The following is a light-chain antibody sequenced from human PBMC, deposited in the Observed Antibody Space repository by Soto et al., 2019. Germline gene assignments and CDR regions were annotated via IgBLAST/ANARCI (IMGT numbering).Light chain of an antibody. V-gene: IGLV2-14*01. CDR3: TSYTSSSIFYV. CDR2: EVS. CDR1: SSDVGGYNF. J-gene: IGLJ1*01. Sequence: SALTQPASVSGSPGQSITISCTGTSSDVGGYNFVSWFQHHPGKAPKVMIYEVSNRPSGVSNRFSGSKSGNTASLTISGLQAEDEADYYCTSYTSSSIFYVFGTGTKLTVL.